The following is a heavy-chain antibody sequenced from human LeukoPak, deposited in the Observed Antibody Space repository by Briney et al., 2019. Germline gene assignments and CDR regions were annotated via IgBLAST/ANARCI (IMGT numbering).Heavy chain of an antibody. D-gene: IGHD3-9*01. CDR2: ISSSSSYI. V-gene: IGHV3-21*01. J-gene: IGHJ4*02. CDR1: GFSFSTYS. CDR3: ARYYDVLTGYYTFDY. Sequence: GGSLRLSCAASGFSFSTYSMNWVRQAPEKGLEWVSSISSSSSYIYYADSVRGRFTISRDNAKNSLYLQMNSLRAEDTAVYFCARYYDVLTGYYTFDYWGQGTLVTVSS.